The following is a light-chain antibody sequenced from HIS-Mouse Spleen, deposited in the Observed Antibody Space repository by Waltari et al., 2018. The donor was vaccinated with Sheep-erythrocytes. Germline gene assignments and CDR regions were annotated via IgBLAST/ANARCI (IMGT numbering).Light chain of an antibody. CDR2: EDS. CDR1: ALPKKY. V-gene: IGLV3-10*01. CDR3: YSTDSSGNHRV. J-gene: IGLJ2*01. Sequence: LTQPRSVSVSPGQTASITCSGDALPKKYAYWYQQKSGQAPVLVIYEDSKRPSGIPERFSGSSSGTMATLTISGAQVEDEADYYCYSTDSSGNHRVFGGGTKLTVL.